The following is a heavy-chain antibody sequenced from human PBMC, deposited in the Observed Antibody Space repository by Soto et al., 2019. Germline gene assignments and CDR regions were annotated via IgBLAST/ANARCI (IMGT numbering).Heavy chain of an antibody. CDR2: MNPNSGNT. CDR3: ARGGDYYASGTRGGMDV. V-gene: IGHV1-8*01. CDR1: GYTCTSYD. J-gene: IGHJ6*02. D-gene: IGHD3-10*01. Sequence: PGXSGKLSSKASGYTCTSYDINWVRQATGQGLEWMGWMNPNSGNTGYAQKFQGRVTMTRNTSISTAYMELSSLRSEDTAVYYCARGGDYYASGTRGGMDVCGQRTTVTVSS.